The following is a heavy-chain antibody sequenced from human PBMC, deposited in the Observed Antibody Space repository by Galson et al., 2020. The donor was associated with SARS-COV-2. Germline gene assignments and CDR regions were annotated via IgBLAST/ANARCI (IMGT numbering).Heavy chain of an antibody. D-gene: IGHD6-6*01. CDR1: GYSFTSYW. J-gene: IGHJ4*02. CDR2: IYPGDPDT. CDR3: ARHNSSSSGWDLYYFDY. V-gene: IGHV5-51*01. Sequence: HGESLKISCKGSGYSFTSYWIGWVRQMPGKGLEWMGIIYPGDPDTRYSPSFQGQVTISAAKSISTAYLQWSSLKASDTAMYYCARHNSSSSGWDLYYFDYWGQGTLVTVSS.